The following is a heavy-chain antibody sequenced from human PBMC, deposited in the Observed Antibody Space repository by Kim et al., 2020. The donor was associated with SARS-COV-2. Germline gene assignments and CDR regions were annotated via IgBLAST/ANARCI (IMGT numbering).Heavy chain of an antibody. D-gene: IGHD5-18*01. CDR3: TKYTSYYFDY. CDR1: GFTFGDYA. J-gene: IGHJ4*02. Sequence: GGSLRLSCTTSGFTFGDYAVSWFRQAPGKGLEWVGFVRSKVYGRTTEYAASVKGRFTISRDDSKSIAYLQMNSLKTEDTAVYYCTKYTSYYFDYWGQGTLVTVSS. V-gene: IGHV3-49*03. CDR2: VRSKVYGRTT.